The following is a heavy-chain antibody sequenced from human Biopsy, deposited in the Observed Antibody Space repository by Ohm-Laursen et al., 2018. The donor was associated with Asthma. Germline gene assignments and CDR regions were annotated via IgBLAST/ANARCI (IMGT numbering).Heavy chain of an antibody. CDR3: ARVFESSEWGPFYHFGLDV. CDR1: GFTFSDSA. J-gene: IGHJ6*02. D-gene: IGHD6-25*01. Sequence: SLRLSCTASGFTFSDSAIHWVRQVPGKGLEWVSSISSSGSTTYPAESVKGRFTISRDNAQKSLFLQMGSLRAEDTAIYYCARVFESSEWGPFYHFGLDVWGQGTTVAVSS. CDR2: ISSSGSTT. V-gene: IGHV3-11*01.